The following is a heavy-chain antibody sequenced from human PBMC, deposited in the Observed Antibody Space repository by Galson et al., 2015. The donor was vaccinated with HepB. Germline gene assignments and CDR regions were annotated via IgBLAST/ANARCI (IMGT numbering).Heavy chain of an antibody. CDR1: GFTFSSYG. D-gene: IGHD2-2*01. Sequence: SLRLSCAASGFTFSSYGMHWLRQAPGKGLEWVALISYDGNKIFYADSVKGRFTISRDNSKNTLYLQMNSLSAEDTAIYYCAKSVDCSAPSCSVDSWGQGTLVTVSS. J-gene: IGHJ4*02. CDR2: ISYDGNKI. CDR3: AKSVDCSAPSCSVDS. V-gene: IGHV3-30*18.